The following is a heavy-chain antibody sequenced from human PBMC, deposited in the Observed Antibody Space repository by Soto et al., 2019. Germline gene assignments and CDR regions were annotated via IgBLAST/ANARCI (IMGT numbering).Heavy chain of an antibody. Sequence: LSLSYVASGFTFSTYSMNWVRQAPGKGLEWVSTIGTRSDIYYAESVKGRFTISRDNAKNSLSLQMNSLRVEDTAVYYCAREETAWPLAYGLDVWGQGTAVTVSS. D-gene: IGHD2-21*02. CDR3: AREETAWPLAYGLDV. J-gene: IGHJ6*02. V-gene: IGHV3-21*01. CDR1: GFTFSTYS. CDR2: IGTRSDI.